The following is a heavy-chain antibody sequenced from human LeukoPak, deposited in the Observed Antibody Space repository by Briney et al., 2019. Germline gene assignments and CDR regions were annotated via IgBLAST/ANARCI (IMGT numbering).Heavy chain of an antibody. D-gene: IGHD2/OR15-2a*01. CDR3: ASFYTGVDAFDI. V-gene: IGHV4-38-2*02. Sequence: NPSETLSLTCSVSDYSITIGYYWGWIRQPPGKGLQWIGSIYHSGSSFYNPSLKSRVTISVDTSRNQFSLKLSSVTAADTAVYYCASFYTGVDAFDIWGQGTMVTVSS. J-gene: IGHJ3*02. CDR2: IYHSGSS. CDR1: DYSITIGYY.